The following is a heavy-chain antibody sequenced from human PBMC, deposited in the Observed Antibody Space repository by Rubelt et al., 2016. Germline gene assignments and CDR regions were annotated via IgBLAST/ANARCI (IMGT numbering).Heavy chain of an antibody. D-gene: IGHD3-10*01. V-gene: IGHV4-39*07. CDR2: IYYSGST. Sequence: QVQLQQWGAGLLKPSETLSLTCAVSGGSISSGSYYWGWIRQPPGKGLEWIGNIYYSGSTYYNPSFKSRVTMSIDMSKNQISLSLSSVTAADTAVYYCARVSRGSGLDPWGQGTLVTVSS. J-gene: IGHJ5*02. CDR3: ARVSRGSGLDP. CDR1: GGSISSGSYY.